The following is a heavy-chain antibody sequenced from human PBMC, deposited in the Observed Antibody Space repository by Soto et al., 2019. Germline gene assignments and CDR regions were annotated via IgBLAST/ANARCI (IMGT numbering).Heavy chain of an antibody. D-gene: IGHD3-10*01. CDR3: ARRVRRKAYYYYYMDV. CDR2: INHSGST. CDR1: GGPFSGSY. V-gene: IGHV4-34*01. J-gene: IGHJ6*03. Sequence: SSGTWPPTCAVNGGPFSGSYWSWIRQPPGKGLEWIGEINHSGSTNYNPSLKSRVTISVDTSKNQFSLKLSSVTAADTAVYYCARRVRRKAYYYYYMDVWGKGTTVTVSS.